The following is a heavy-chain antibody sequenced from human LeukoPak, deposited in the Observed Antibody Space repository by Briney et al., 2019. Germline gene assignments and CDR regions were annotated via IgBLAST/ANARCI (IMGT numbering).Heavy chain of an antibody. Sequence: GRSLRLSCAASGFTFSSYGMHWVRQAPGKGLEWVAVISYDGSKKYYADSVKGRFTISRDNSKNTLYLQMNSLRAEDTAVYYCAKKGIDYYGSGSYKPLDYWGQGTLVTVSS. CDR3: AKKGIDYYGSGSYKPLDY. J-gene: IGHJ4*02. V-gene: IGHV3-30*18. CDR2: ISYDGSKK. D-gene: IGHD3-10*01. CDR1: GFTFSSYG.